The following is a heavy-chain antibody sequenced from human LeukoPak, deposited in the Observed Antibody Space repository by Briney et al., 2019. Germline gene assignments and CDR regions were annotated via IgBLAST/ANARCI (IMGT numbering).Heavy chain of an antibody. CDR3: ARRPDGPYWYFDL. J-gene: IGHJ2*01. V-gene: IGHV1-69*05. D-gene: IGHD6-25*01. CDR2: IISIYNTT. CDR1: GGIFRSYG. Sequence: EASVKVSCKASGGIFRSYGVSWVRQAPGQGLEWMGGIISIYNTTNYAQKFQGRVTITTDESTSTVYMEMSSLRSEDTAVYYCARRPDGPYWYFDLWGRGSLVTVSS.